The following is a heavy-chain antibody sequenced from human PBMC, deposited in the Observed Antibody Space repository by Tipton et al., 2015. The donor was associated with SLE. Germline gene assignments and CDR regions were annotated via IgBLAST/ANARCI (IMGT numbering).Heavy chain of an antibody. CDR1: GSSITNGYY. Sequence: TLSLTCTVSGSSITNGYYWGWIRQPSGKGLEWIGSIYHSGNTYYNPSLKNRVTISIDTSKNQFSLKLTSVTAADSAVYFCARDREFLWYETVGDAFEHWGQGKMVTVSS. D-gene: IGHD6-13*01. CDR2: IYHSGNT. CDR3: ARDREFLWYETVGDAFEH. J-gene: IGHJ3*01. V-gene: IGHV4-38-2*02.